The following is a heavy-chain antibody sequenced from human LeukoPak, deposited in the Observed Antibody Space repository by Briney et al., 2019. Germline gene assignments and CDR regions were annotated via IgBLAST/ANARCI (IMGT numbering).Heavy chain of an antibody. CDR2: ISGSGGST. V-gene: IGHV3-23*01. CDR1: GFTFNNYA. CDR3: AKDSLRFLEWLGPNFDC. Sequence: PGGSLRLSCAASGFTFNNYAMNWVRQAPGKGLEWVSAISGSGGSTYYADSVKGRFTISRDNSKNTLYLQMNSLRAEDTAVYYCAKDSLRFLEWLGPNFDCWGQGTLVTVSS. D-gene: IGHD3-3*01. J-gene: IGHJ4*02.